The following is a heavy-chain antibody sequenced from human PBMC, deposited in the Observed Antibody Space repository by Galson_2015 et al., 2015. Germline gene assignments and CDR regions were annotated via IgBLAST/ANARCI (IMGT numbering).Heavy chain of an antibody. CDR3: AREEVVRGVIPDY. CDR2: ISYDGSNK. Sequence: SLRLSCAASGFTFSSYAMHWVRQAPGKGLEWVAVISYDGSNKYYADSVKGRFTISRDNSKNTLYLQMNSLRAEDTAVYYCAREEVVRGVIPDYWGQGTLVTVSS. J-gene: IGHJ4*02. D-gene: IGHD3-10*01. V-gene: IGHV3-30-3*01. CDR1: GFTFSSYA.